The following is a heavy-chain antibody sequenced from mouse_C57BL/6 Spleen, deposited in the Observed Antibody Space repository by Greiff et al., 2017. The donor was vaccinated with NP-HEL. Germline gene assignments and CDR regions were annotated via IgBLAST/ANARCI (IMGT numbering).Heavy chain of an antibody. CDR1: GFTFSSYA. CDR3: TRDRSNYDLFYAMDY. V-gene: IGHV5-9-1*02. J-gene: IGHJ4*01. Sequence: EVKVVESGEGLVKPGGSLKLSCAASGFTFSSYAMSWVRQTPEKRLEWVAYISSGGDYIYYADTVKGRFTISRDNARNTLYLQMSSLKSEDTAMYYCTRDRSNYDLFYAMDYWGQGTSVTVSS. D-gene: IGHD2-5*01. CDR2: ISSGGDYI.